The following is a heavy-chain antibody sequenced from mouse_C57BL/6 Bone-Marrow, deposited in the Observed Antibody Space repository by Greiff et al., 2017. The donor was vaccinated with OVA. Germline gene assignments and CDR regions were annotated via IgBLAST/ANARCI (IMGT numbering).Heavy chain of an antibody. Sequence: QVQLQQSGPELVKPGASVKISCKASGYAFSSSWMNGVKQRPGKGLEWIGRIYPGDGDTNYNGKFKGKATLTADKSSSTAYMQLSSLTSEDAAVYFCARPYYYGSSPYAMDYWGQGTSVTVSS. D-gene: IGHD1-1*01. CDR1: GYAFSSSW. J-gene: IGHJ4*01. CDR3: ARPYYYGSSPYAMDY. V-gene: IGHV1-82*01. CDR2: IYPGDGDT.